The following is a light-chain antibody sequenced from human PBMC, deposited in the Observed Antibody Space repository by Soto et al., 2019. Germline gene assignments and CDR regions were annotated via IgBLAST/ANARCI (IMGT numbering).Light chain of an antibody. CDR3: LLYLGGGIWV. J-gene: IGLJ3*02. CDR2: NTN. CDR1: SGPVSTSSY. Sequence: QAVVTQEPSFSVSPGGTVTLTCGLSSGPVSTSSYPNWYQQTPGQAPRTLIFNTNTRSSRVPDRFSGSILGDKAALTITGAQADDDSYYYCLLYLGGGIWVFGGGTKLTV. V-gene: IGLV8-61*01.